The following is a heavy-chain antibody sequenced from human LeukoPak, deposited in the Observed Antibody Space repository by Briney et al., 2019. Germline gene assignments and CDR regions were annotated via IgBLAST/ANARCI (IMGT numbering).Heavy chain of an antibody. V-gene: IGHV3-21*01. J-gene: IGHJ4*02. CDR3: ARDLDSSGYFDY. CDR1: GFTFRSYS. Sequence: GGSLRLSCAASGFTFRSYSMNWVRQSPGKGLEWVSSISSSSTFIYYAGSLKGRFTISRDNTKNSLYLQMNSLRAEDTAVYYCARDLDSSGYFDYWGQGTLVTVSS. CDR2: ISSSSTFI. D-gene: IGHD3-22*01.